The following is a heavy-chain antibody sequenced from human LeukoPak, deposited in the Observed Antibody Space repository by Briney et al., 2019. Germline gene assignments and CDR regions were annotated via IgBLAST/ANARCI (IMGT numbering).Heavy chain of an antibody. V-gene: IGHV4-61*02. D-gene: IGHD6-6*01. J-gene: IGHJ5*02. CDR1: GGSISSGSYY. CDR2: IYTSGST. CDR3: ARESKPGQLVGVNWFDP. Sequence: PSQTLSLTCTVSGGSISSGSYYWSWIRQPAGKGLEWIGRIYTSGSTNYNPSLKSRVTISVDTSKNQFSLKLSSVTAADTAVYYCARESKPGQLVGVNWFDPWGQGTLVTVSS.